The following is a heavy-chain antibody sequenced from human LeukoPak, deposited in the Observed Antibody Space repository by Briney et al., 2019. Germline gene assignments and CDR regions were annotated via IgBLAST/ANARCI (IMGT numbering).Heavy chain of an antibody. Sequence: GGSLRLSCAASGFTFSSYSMTWVRQAPGKGLEWVSSISSSSSYIYYADSVKRRFTISRDNAKNSLYQQMNSLRAEDAAVYYCARGSRDGYNQVLDWGQGTLVTVSS. D-gene: IGHD5-12*01. CDR1: GFTFSSYS. CDR2: ISSSSSYI. J-gene: IGHJ4*02. CDR3: ARGSRDGYNQVLD. V-gene: IGHV3-21*01.